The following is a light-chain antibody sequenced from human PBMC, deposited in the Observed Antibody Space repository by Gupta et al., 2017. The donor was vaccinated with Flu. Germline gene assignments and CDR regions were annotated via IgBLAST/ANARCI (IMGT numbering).Light chain of an antibody. V-gene: IGLV6-57*01. CDR1: SGSIGNKY. CDR3: QSYSRSGQV. Sequence: FMLTQPHPVSVCPGKTVTLSRTRSSGSIGNKYVQWYQQRPGSSPTTVIYENNQRPSGIPDRFSGSSDSSSNSVSLIVSGLKNEDEADYYCQSYSRSGQVFGGGTKRTVL. J-gene: IGLJ2*01. CDR2: ENN.